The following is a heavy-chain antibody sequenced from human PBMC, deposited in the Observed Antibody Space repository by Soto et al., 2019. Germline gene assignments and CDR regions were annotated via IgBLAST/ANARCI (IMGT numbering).Heavy chain of an antibody. CDR2: ISWNSGSI. CDR1: GFTFDDYA. J-gene: IGHJ6*03. D-gene: IGHD5-18*01. V-gene: IGHV3-9*01. CDR3: AKTAYSPYYYYYYMDV. Sequence: EVQLVESGGGLVQPGRSLRLSCAASGFTFDDYAMPWVRQAPGKGLEWVSGISWNSGSIGYADSVKGRFTISRDNAKNSLYLQMNSLRAEDTALYYCAKTAYSPYYYYYYMDVWGKGTTVTVSS.